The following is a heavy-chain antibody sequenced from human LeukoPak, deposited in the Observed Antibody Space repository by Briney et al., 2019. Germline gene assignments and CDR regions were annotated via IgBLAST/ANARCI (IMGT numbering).Heavy chain of an antibody. D-gene: IGHD2-2*01. CDR3: ARDHYCSSTSCYLFDY. V-gene: IGHV3-30*04. Sequence: PGRSLRLSCAASGFTFSSYAMHSVRQAPRKGLEWGAGISYDGSNKYYTDSVKGRFTISRDNSKNTLYLQMNSLRAEDTAVYYCARDHYCSSTSCYLFDYWGQGTLVPVSS. CDR1: GFTFSSYA. J-gene: IGHJ4*02. CDR2: ISYDGSNK.